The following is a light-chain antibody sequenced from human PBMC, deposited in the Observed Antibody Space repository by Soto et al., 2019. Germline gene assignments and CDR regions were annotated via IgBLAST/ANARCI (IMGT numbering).Light chain of an antibody. Sequence: EIVLTQSPGTLSLSPGERATLSCRASQSVSNNYLAWYQQKPGQAPGLLLYGASNRASGIPARFSGSGSGTDFTLTISRLEPEDFAVYCCQQFDGSLWTFGPGTKVDIK. V-gene: IGKV3-20*01. CDR1: QSVSNNY. J-gene: IGKJ1*01. CDR3: QQFDGSLWT. CDR2: GAS.